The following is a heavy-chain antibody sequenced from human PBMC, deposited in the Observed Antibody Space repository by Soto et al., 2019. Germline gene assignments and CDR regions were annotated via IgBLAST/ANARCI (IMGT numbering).Heavy chain of an antibody. CDR2: ISAYNGNT. D-gene: IGHD3-3*01. V-gene: IGHV1-18*04. CDR3: ARDHNPTYYDFWSGTYLSGWFDP. Sequence: GASVKVSCKASGYTFTSYGISWVRQAPGQGLEWMGWISAYNGNTNYAQKLQGRVTMTTDTSTSTAYMELRSLRSDDTAVYYCARDHNPTYYDFWSGTYLSGWFDPWGQGTLVTSPQ. J-gene: IGHJ5*02. CDR1: GYTFTSYG.